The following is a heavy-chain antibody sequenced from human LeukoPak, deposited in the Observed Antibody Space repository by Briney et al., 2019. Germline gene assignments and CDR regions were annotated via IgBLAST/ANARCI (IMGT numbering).Heavy chain of an antibody. CDR3: ATTSAGIAAAVGGY. D-gene: IGHD6-13*01. Sequence: ASVKVSCKASGYTFTSYDINWVRQATGQGLEWMGWMNPNSGNTGYAQKFQGRVTMTRNTSISTAYMELSSLRSEDTAVYYCATTSAGIAAAVGGYWGQGTLVTVSS. CDR2: MNPNSGNT. CDR1: GYTFTSYD. J-gene: IGHJ4*02. V-gene: IGHV1-8*01.